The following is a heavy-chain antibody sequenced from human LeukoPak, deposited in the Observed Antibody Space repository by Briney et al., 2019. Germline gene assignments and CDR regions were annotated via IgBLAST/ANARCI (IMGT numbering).Heavy chain of an antibody. V-gene: IGHV5-51*01. J-gene: IGHJ4*02. CDR3: ARERWGNLDY. CDR2: IYPGDSDT. Sequence: PGESLKISCKGSGFSFTNYWIGWVRQMPGKGLEWMGIIYPGDSDTRYSPSFQGQVTISVDKSVSTTFLQWNSLRASDTAMYYCARERWGNLDYWGQGALVTVSS. CDR1: GFSFTNYW. D-gene: IGHD4-23*01.